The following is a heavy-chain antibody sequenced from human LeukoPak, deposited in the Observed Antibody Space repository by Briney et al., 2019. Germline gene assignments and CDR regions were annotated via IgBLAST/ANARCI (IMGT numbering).Heavy chain of an antibody. CDR3: ARDKPHSSSWYAPNDAFDI. J-gene: IGHJ3*02. CDR2: IIPIFGTA. Sequence: GASVKVSCKASGYTFTSYAISWVRQAPGQGLEWMGGIIPIFGTANYAQKFQGRVTITADESTSTAYMELSSLRSEDTAVYYCARDKPHSSSWYAPNDAFDIWGQGTMVTVSS. V-gene: IGHV1-69*13. CDR1: GYTFTSYA. D-gene: IGHD6-13*01.